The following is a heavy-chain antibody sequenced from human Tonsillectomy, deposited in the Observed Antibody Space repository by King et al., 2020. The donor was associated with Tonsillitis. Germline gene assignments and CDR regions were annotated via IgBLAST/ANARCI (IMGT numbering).Heavy chain of an antibody. J-gene: IGHJ4*01. CDR1: GYTFTSYA. CDR2: INAGNGNT. D-gene: IGHD2-2*01. Sequence: QLVQSGAEVKKPGASVKVSCKASGYTFTSYAMHWVRQAPGQRLEWMGWINAGNGNTKYSQKFQGRVTITRDTSASTAYMELSSLRPEDTAVYYCARGGSSAISAYWGHGTLVTVSS. CDR3: ARGGSSAISAY. V-gene: IGHV1-3*01.